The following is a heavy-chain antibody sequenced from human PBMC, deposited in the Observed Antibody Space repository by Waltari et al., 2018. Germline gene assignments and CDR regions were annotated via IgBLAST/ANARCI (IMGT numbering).Heavy chain of an antibody. D-gene: IGHD2-21*02. CDR3: ARGRTVVTPYYYYYMDV. CDR1: GGSFSGYY. Sequence: QVQLQQWGAGLLKPSETLSLTCAVYGGSFSGYYWSWIRPPPGKGLEWIGEINHSGSTNYNPALKSRVTISVDTSKNQFSLKLSSVTAADTAVYYCARGRTVVTPYYYYYMDVWGKGTTVTVSS. J-gene: IGHJ6*03. CDR2: INHSGST. V-gene: IGHV4-34*01.